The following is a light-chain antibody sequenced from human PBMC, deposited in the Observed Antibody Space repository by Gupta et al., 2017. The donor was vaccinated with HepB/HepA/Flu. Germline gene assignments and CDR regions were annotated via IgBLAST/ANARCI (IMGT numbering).Light chain of an antibody. Sequence: DIVLTQTPGTLSLSPGERATLSCRASQSVRTYLVWSQQKPGHAPSLLIYAASSRATSSTDSSSSSGGXTDXTPFIIXLQEDDVAVEYCHQHGSTPQYTFGXGTKVEI. CDR1: QSVRTY. J-gene: IGKJ2*01. V-gene: IGKV3-20*01. CDR2: AAS. CDR3: HQHGSTPQYT.